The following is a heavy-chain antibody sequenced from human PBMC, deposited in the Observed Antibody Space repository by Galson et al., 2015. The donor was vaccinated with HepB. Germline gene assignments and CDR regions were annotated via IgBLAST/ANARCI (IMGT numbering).Heavy chain of an antibody. J-gene: IGHJ6*03. CDR3: AKDGLDYDFWSGYAYYMDV. V-gene: IGHV3-30*18. CDR2: VSHDGSNK. CDR1: GFTFSKYG. Sequence: SLRLSCAASGFTFSKYGMHWVRQAPGKGLEWVAVVSHDGSNKYYADSVKGRFTISRDSSKSTLYLQMNSLRAEDTAVYYCAKDGLDYDFWSGYAYYMDVWGKGTTVTASS. D-gene: IGHD3-3*01.